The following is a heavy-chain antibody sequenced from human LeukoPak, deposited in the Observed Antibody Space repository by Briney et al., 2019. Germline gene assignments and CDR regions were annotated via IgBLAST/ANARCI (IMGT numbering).Heavy chain of an antibody. D-gene: IGHD2-2*01. CDR2: IYYSGST. Sequence: SQTLSLTCTVSGGSISSGDYYWSWIRQPPGKGLEWIGCIYYSGSTYYNPSLKSRVTISVDTSKNQFSLKLSSVTAADTALYYCARRYCSSTSCYAFDYWGQGTLVTVSS. CDR1: GGSISSGDYY. CDR3: ARRYCSSTSCYAFDY. V-gene: IGHV4-30-4*08. J-gene: IGHJ4*02.